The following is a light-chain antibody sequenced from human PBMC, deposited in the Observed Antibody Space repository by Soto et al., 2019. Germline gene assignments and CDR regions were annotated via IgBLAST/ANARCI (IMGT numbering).Light chain of an antibody. CDR1: QSVTSN. V-gene: IGKV3D-15*01. CDR2: DIF. CDR3: QQYNSWPLT. Sequence: ESVLTQSPGTMSLSPGERATLSCRASQSVTSNYLAWYQQKPGQAPRLVIYDIFTRATGVPTRISGSGSGTEFTLTISSLQSEDFAVYYCQQYNSWPLTFGGGTKVDIK. J-gene: IGKJ4*01.